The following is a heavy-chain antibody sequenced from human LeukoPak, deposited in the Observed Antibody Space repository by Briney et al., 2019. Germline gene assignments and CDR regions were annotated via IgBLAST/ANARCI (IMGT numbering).Heavy chain of an antibody. V-gene: IGHV4-39*01. CDR3: ARGYCSTTTCSGVGYMDV. CDR1: GDSISSSTYH. D-gene: IGHD2-2*01. Sequence: SETPSLTCTVSGDSISSSTYHWGWVRQPPGKGLEWIGSISYSGSTYYNPSLKSRVTVSVDTSKNQFSLKLSSVTAADRAAYYCARGYCSTTTCSGVGYMDVWGKGTTVTVSS. J-gene: IGHJ6*03. CDR2: ISYSGST.